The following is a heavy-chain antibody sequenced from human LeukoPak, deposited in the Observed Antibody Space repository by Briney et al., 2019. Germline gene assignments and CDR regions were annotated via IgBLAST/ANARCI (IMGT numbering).Heavy chain of an antibody. Sequence: GGSLRLSCAASGFTVSSNYMSWVRQAPGKGLEWVSVIYSGGSTYYADSVKGRFTISRDNSKNTLYLQMNSLGAEDTAVYYCARGLVGYSYGHDAFDIWGQGTMVTVSS. J-gene: IGHJ3*02. V-gene: IGHV3-53*01. D-gene: IGHD5-18*01. CDR2: IYSGGST. CDR3: ARGLVGYSYGHDAFDI. CDR1: GFTVSSNY.